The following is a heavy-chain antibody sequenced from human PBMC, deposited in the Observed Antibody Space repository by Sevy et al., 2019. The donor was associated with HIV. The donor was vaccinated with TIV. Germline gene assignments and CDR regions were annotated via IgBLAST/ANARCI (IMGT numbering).Heavy chain of an antibody. CDR1: GFTFSDYS. D-gene: IGHD3-10*01. CDR2: ISRSGTTR. J-gene: IGHJ4*02. V-gene: IGHV3-48*02. Sequence: GGSLRLSCAASGFTFSDYSLNWVRQAPGKGLEWVSYISRSGTTRHYADSVRGRFTISRDDAKNSLNLQMSSLRDEDTAVYYWARDDTASYLPVSWGQGTLVTVSS. CDR3: ARDDTASYLPVS.